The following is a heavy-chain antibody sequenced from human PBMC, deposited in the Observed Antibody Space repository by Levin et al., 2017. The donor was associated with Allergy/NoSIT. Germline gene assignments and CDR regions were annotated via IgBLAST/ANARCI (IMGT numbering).Heavy chain of an antibody. CDR1: GGSFSGYY. D-gene: IGHD1-26*01. V-gene: IGHV4-34*01. Sequence: SETLSLTCAVYGGSFSGYYWSWIRQPPGKGLEWIGEINHSGSTNYKSSLKSRVTISEDTSKNQFSLKLSSVTAADTAVYYCARVKPYSGSYWKGGWFDPWGQGTLVTVSS. CDR2: INHSGST. CDR3: ARVKPYSGSYWKGGWFDP. J-gene: IGHJ5*02.